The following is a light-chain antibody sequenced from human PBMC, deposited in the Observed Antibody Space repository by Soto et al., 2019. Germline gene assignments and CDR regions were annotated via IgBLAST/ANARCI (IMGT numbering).Light chain of an antibody. V-gene: IGKV2-28*01. CDR2: FGS. J-gene: IGKJ5*01. CDR1: QSLLYNNTYNY. CDR3: MQALQSLT. Sequence: EIVMTHSPLTLPVTPGEPASISCRSSQSLLYNNTYNYLDWYVQKPGQSPKLLIYFGSNRAPGVHDRFSGSGSGTDFTLKINRVEAEDVGTYYCMQALQSLTFGQGTRLEIK.